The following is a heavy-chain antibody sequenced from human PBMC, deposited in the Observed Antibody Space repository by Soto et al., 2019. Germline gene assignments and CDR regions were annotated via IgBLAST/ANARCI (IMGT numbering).Heavy chain of an antibody. CDR2: ISSSSSYI. Sequence: EVQLVESGGGLVKPGGSLRLSCAASGFTFSSYSMNWVRQAPGKGLEWVSSISSSSSYIYYADSVKGRFTISRDNAKNSLYLQMNSLRAEDTAVYYCARGLGGYDQRFPRLGMDVWGQGTTVTVSS. V-gene: IGHV3-21*01. J-gene: IGHJ6*02. CDR1: GFTFSSYS. D-gene: IGHD5-12*01. CDR3: ARGLGGYDQRFPRLGMDV.